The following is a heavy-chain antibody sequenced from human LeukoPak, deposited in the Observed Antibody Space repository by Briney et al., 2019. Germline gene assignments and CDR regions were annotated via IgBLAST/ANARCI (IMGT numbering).Heavy chain of an antibody. D-gene: IGHD3-3*01. J-gene: IGHJ6*02. CDR3: ARGYFWSGSRYGMDV. Sequence: SQTLSLTRTVSGGSISSGSYYWSWIRQPAGKGLEWIGRIYSSGSTNYNPSLKSRVTISVDTSKNTFSLKLSSVTAADTAVYYCARGYFWSGSRYGMDVWGQGTTVTVSS. CDR2: IYSSGST. CDR1: GGSISSGSYY. V-gene: IGHV4-61*02.